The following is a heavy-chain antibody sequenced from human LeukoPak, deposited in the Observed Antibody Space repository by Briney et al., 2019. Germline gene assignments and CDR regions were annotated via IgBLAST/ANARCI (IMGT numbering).Heavy chain of an antibody. CDR3: ARTARSGYGRFDY. CDR2: IIPIFGTA. D-gene: IGHD3-3*01. V-gene: IGHV1-69*05. CDR1: GGTFSSYA. J-gene: IGHJ4*02. Sequence: SSVKVSCKASGGTFSSYAISWVRQAPGQGLEWMGRIIPIFGTANYAQKFQGRVTITTDESTSTAYMELSSLRSEVTAVYYCARTARSGYGRFDYWGQGTLVTVSS.